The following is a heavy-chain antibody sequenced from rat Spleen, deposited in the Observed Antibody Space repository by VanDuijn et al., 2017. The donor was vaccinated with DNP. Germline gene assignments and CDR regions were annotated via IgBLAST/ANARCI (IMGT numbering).Heavy chain of an antibody. CDR2: LWYDGDS. CDR3: ASDYDGYYQTPFDY. D-gene: IGHD1-12*03. CDR1: GFSLTTYS. V-gene: IGHV2-34*01. J-gene: IGHJ2*01. Sequence: QVQLKESGPGLVQPSETLSLTCTVSGFSLTTYSVSWVRQSSGKGPEWMGRLWYDGDSAYNSALQSRLSITRDTSKNQVFLELHSLQIDDTGTYYCASDYDGYYQTPFDYWGQGAMVTVSS.